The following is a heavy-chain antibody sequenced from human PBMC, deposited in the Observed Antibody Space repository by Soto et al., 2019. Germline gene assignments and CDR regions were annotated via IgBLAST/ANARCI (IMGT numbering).Heavy chain of an antibody. CDR1: GFTFDDYA. Sequence: EVQLVESGGGLVQPGRSLRLSCAASGFTFDDYAMHWVRQAPGKGLEWVSGISWNSGSIGYADSVKGRFTISRDNAKNYLYLQMNSLRAEDTALYYCAKGDYDILTAYFDYWGQGTLVTVSS. J-gene: IGHJ4*02. D-gene: IGHD3-9*01. V-gene: IGHV3-9*01. CDR3: AKGDYDILTAYFDY. CDR2: ISWNSGSI.